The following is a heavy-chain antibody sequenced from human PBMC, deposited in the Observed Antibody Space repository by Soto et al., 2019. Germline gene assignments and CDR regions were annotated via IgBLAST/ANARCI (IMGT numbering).Heavy chain of an antibody. J-gene: IGHJ6*04. D-gene: IGHD1-7*01. CDR1: EFNYSNYT. CDR2: IGTAGDT. CDR3: AIPESIDAVGTFFSVLAF. Sequence: GGPLRDPYAASEFNYSNYTVHWIRKTKGKGLEWVSAIGTAGDTYYPGSVKGRFTISRENAKNSLYLQMNSLRAGDTAVYYCAIPESIDAVGTFFSVLAFWGNGSTDPVSS. V-gene: IGHV3-13*04.